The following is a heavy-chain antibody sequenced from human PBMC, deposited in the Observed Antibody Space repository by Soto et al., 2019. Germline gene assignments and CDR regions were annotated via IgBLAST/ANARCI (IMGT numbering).Heavy chain of an antibody. CDR3: AKDQEGSSSWYGYFDY. V-gene: IGHV3-30*02. CDR1: GFTFSSYG. D-gene: IGHD6-13*01. J-gene: IGHJ4*02. CDR2: IWYDGSNK. Sequence: GGSLRLSCAASGFTFSSYGMHWVRQAPGKGLEWVAVIWYDGSNKYYADSVKGRFTISRDNSKNTLYLQMNSLRAEDTAVYYCAKDQEGSSSWYGYFDYWGQGTLVTVSS.